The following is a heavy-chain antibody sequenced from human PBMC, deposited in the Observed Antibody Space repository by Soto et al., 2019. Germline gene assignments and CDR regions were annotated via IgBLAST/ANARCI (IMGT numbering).Heavy chain of an antibody. D-gene: IGHD6-19*01. CDR2: ISAYNGNT. V-gene: IGHV1-18*04. Sequence: ASVKVSCKASGYTFTSYGISWVRQAPGQGLKWMGWISAYNGNTNYAQKLQGRVTMTTDTSTSTAYMELRSLRSDDTAVYYCARGGGSGWFYYYYYGMDVWGQGTTVTVSS. CDR3: ARGGGSGWFYYYYYGMDV. CDR1: GYTFTSYG. J-gene: IGHJ6*02.